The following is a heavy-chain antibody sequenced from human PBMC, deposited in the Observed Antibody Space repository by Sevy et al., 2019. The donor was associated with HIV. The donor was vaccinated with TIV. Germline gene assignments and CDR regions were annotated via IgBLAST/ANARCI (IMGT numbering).Heavy chain of an antibody. Sequence: WGSLRLSCAASGFTFSSYTMNWIRQAPGKGLEWVSVISGSRATTYYADSVKGRFTISRDNSKNTLYLQMNSLRAEVTSVYYCARKCTTSSYFYYGMDVWGPGTQVAVSS. D-gene: IGHD2-2*01. CDR3: ARKCTTSSYFYYGMDV. CDR2: ISGSRATT. CDR1: GFTFSSYT. V-gene: IGHV3-23*01. J-gene: IGHJ6*02.